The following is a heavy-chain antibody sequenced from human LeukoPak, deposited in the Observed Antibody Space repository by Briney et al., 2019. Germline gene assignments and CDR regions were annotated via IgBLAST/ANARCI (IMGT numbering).Heavy chain of an antibody. CDR1: GGSISSYY. V-gene: IGHV4-59*01. CDR3: ARKSRYFDWLSRFDP. J-gene: IGHJ5*02. D-gene: IGHD3-9*01. Sequence: SETLSLTCTVSGGSISSYYWSWIRQPPGKGLELIGYIYYSWSTNYNPSLKSRVTISVDTSKNQFSLKLSSVDAAGKAVYYCARKSRYFDWLSRFDPWGQGTLVTVSS. CDR2: IYYSWST.